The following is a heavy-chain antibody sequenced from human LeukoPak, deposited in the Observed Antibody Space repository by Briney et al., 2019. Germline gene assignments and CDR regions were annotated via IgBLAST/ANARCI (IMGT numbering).Heavy chain of an antibody. J-gene: IGHJ4*02. D-gene: IGHD2-15*01. CDR2: TSYDGSNK. CDR3: AKSPGRYCSGGSCYSY. CDR1: GFTFSTYD. V-gene: IGHV3-30*18. Sequence: GRSLRLSCAASGFTFSTYDMHWVRQAPGKGLEWVAVTSYDGSNKYYADSVKGRFTISRDNSKNTLYLQLNSLRAEDTAVYYCAKSPGRYCSGGSCYSYWGQGTLVTVSS.